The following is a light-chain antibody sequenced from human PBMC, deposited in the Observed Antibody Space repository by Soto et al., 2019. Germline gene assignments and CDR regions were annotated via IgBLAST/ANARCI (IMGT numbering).Light chain of an antibody. CDR3: AAWDGSLNGYV. V-gene: IGLV1-44*01. CDR1: NSNVGSQT. J-gene: IGLJ1*01. CDR2: TTN. Sequence: QPVLTQPPSASETPGQRVTISCSGSNSNVGSQTVNWYQQFPGKAPKLLIHTTNQRHSGVPDRFSGSKSGTSASLAISGLQSEDEAEYFCAAWDGSLNGYVFGTGTKLTVL.